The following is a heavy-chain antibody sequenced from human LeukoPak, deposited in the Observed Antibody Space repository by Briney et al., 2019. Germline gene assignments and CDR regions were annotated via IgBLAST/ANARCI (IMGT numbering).Heavy chain of an antibody. V-gene: IGHV3-73*01. CDR1: GFTFSGSA. CDR2: IRSKANSYAT. D-gene: IGHD3-16*01. CDR3: TRHLVNYYYYYMDV. Sequence: GGSLRLSCAASGFTFSGSAMHWVRQASGKGLEWVGRIRSKANSYATAYAASVKGRFTISRDDPKNTAYLQMNSLRTEDTAVYYCTRHLVNYYYYYMDVWGKGTTVTVS. J-gene: IGHJ6*03.